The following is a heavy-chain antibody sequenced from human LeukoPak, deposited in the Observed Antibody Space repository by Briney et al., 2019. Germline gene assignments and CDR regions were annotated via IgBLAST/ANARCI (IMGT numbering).Heavy chain of an antibody. D-gene: IGHD3-9*01. CDR3: ARVTGYMIEDYFDY. Sequence: SETLSLTCIVSGGSISSYYWSWIRQPPGKGLEWIGYIYYSGSTNYNPSLKSRVTISVDTSKNQFSLRLRSVTAADTAVYYCARVTGYMIEDYFDYWGHGTLVTASS. J-gene: IGHJ4*01. V-gene: IGHV4-59*01. CDR1: GGSISSYY. CDR2: IYYSGST.